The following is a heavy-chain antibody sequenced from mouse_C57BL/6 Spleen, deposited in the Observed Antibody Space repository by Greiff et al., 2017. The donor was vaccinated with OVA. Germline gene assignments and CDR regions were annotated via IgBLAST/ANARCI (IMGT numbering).Heavy chain of an antibody. V-gene: IGHV5-12*01. CDR1: GFTFSDYY. CDR2: ISNGGGST. J-gene: IGHJ3*01. Sequence: EVKVVESGGGLVQPGGSLKLSCAASGFTFSDYYMYWVRQTPEKRLEWVAYISNGGGSTYYPDTVKGRFTISRDNAKNTLYLQMSRLKSEDTAMYYCASYDGYYAWFAYWGQGTLVTVSA. D-gene: IGHD2-3*01. CDR3: ASYDGYYAWFAY.